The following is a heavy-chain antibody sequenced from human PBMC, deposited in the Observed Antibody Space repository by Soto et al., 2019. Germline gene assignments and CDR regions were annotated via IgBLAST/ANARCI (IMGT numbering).Heavy chain of an antibody. Sequence: PSETLSLTCTVSGGSISSYYWSWIRQPPGKGLEWIGYIYYSGSTNYNPSLKSRVTLSIDTSKKQFSLELSSVTAADTAVYYCARRGGVVVTSNWFDPWGQGTLVTAPQ. CDR1: GGSISSYY. CDR3: ARRGGVVVTSNWFDP. D-gene: IGHD3-3*01. V-gene: IGHV4-59*12. CDR2: IYYSGST. J-gene: IGHJ5*02.